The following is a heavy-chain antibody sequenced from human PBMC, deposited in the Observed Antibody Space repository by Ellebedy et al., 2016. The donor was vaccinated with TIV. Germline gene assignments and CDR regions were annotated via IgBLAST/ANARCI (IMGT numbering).Heavy chain of an antibody. V-gene: IGHV3-7*01. CDR1: GFTFSLYW. CDR2: IQQDGSEK. CDR3: ARQFTAYSYGFDI. Sequence: GASLKISXAASGFTFSLYWMTWVRQAPGRGLEWVANIQQDGSEKYYVDSVKGRFTISRDNTRNSLSLQMNSLRAEDTAVYYCARQFTAYSYGFDIWGQGTTVTVSS. J-gene: IGHJ3*02. D-gene: IGHD4-11*01.